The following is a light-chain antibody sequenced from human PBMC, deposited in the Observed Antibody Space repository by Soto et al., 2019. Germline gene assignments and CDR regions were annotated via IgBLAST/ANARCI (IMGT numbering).Light chain of an antibody. Sequence: EIVLTQSPGTLSLSPGERATLSCRASQSVGSSYLAWYQQKPGQAPRLLIYGAFSRATGVPDRFSGSGSGTDFTLTISRLEPEDFAVYYCQQYGKPLTFGGGTKVEIK. J-gene: IGKJ4*01. V-gene: IGKV3-20*01. CDR3: QQYGKPLT. CDR2: GAF. CDR1: QSVGSSY.